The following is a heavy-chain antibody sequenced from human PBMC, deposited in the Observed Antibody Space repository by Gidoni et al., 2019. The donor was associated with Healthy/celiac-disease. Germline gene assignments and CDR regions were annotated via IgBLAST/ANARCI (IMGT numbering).Heavy chain of an antibody. CDR3: ARGEAAAMDV. D-gene: IGHD6-13*01. J-gene: IGHJ6*02. CDR2: IYHSGST. Sequence: QVQLQESGPGLVKPSETLSLTCAVSGYSISSGYYWGWIRQPPGKGLEWIGSIYHSGSTYYNPSLKSRVTISVDTSKNQFSLKLSSVTAADTAVYYCARGEAAAMDVWGQGTTVTVSS. CDR1: GYSISSGYY. V-gene: IGHV4-38-2*01.